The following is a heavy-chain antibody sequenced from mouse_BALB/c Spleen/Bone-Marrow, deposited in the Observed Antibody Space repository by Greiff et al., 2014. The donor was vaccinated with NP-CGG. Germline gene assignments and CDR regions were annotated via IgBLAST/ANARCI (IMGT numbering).Heavy chain of an antibody. CDR3: ARWLLPYYAMDY. CDR2: IYPSSVNT. Sequence: VQRVESGPELVKPGASVRMSCRASGYTFTTYYIHWAKQRPGQGLEWIGWIYPSSVNTNYNEKFRGKATLTADKSSSTAYMQLSSLTSEDSAVYFCARWLLPYYAMDYRGQGTSVTVSS. V-gene: IGHV1S56*01. J-gene: IGHJ4*01. D-gene: IGHD2-3*01. CDR1: GYTFTTYY.